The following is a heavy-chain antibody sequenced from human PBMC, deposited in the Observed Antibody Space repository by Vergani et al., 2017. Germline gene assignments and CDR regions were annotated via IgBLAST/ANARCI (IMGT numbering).Heavy chain of an antibody. J-gene: IGHJ5*02. D-gene: IGHD3-10*01. CDR2: INPSGGST. V-gene: IGHV1-46*01. CDR1: GYTFTSYY. Sequence: QVQLVQSGAEVKKPGASVKVSCKASGYTFTSYYMHWVRQAPGQGLEWMGIINPSGGSTSYAQKFQGRVTMTRDTSTSTVYMELSSLRSEDTAVYYCARAGVRGVTSNWFDPWGQGTLVTVSS. CDR3: ARAGVRGVTSNWFDP.